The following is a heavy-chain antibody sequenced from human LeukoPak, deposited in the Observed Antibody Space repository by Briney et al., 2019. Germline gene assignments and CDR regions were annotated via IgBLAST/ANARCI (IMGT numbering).Heavy chain of an antibody. V-gene: IGHV3-21*01. CDR1: GFTFSSYS. D-gene: IGHD6-6*01. CDR3: ARADSNIAARRIGFDH. CDR2: ISCSSSYI. Sequence: GGSLRLSWAASGFTFSSYSMNWVRQAPGKGLEWVSSISCSSSYIYYADSVKGRFTTSRDNAKNSLYLQMNSLRAGDTALYYCARADSNIAARRIGFDHWGQGTLVTVSS. J-gene: IGHJ4*02.